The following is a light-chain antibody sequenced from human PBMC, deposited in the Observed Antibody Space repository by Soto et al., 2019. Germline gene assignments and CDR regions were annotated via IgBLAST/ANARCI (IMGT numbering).Light chain of an antibody. Sequence: EIVLTQSPGTLSLSPGERATLSCRASQSVSSSYLAWYQQKPGQAPRLLIYGASSRATGIPDRFSGSGSGTDFTLTISGLEPEDFAVYYCQQRYGWPPLTFGGGTRVEIK. CDR2: GAS. V-gene: IGKV3D-20*02. CDR1: QSVSSSY. CDR3: QQRYGWPPLT. J-gene: IGKJ4*01.